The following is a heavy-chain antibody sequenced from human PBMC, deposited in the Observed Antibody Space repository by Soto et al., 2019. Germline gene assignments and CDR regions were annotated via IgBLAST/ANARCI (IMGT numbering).Heavy chain of an antibody. J-gene: IGHJ3*02. V-gene: IGHV4-31*03. CDR3: ASYDILTGPLKKDAFDI. CDR1: GGSISSGGYY. D-gene: IGHD3-9*01. Sequence: SETLSLTCTVSGGSISSGGYYWSWIRQHPGKGLEWIGYIYYSGSTYYNPSLKSRVTISVDTSKNQFSLKLSSVTAADTAVYYCASYDILTGPLKKDAFDIWGQGTMVTVSS. CDR2: IYYSGST.